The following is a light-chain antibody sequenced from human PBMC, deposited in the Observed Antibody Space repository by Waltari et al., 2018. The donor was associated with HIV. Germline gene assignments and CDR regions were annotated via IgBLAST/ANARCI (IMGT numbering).Light chain of an antibody. V-gene: IGKV3-15*01. CDR2: GAS. J-gene: IGKJ1*01. CDR1: QSLSSN. Sequence: EIVMTQSPATLSVSPGERATLSCRASQSLSSNLAWYQQRPGQAPRLLIYGASTRATGIPARFSGSGSGTEFTLTISSLQSEDFAVYYCQQCNNWPRTFGQGTKVEIK. CDR3: QQCNNWPRT.